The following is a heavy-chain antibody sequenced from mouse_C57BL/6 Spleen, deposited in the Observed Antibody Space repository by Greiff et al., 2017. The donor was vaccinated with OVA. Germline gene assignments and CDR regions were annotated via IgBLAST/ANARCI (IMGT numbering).Heavy chain of an antibody. Sequence: EVKLEESGGGLVQPGGSMKLSCVASGFTFSNYWMNWVRQSPEKGLEWVAQIRLKSDNYATHYAESVQGRFTISRDDSKSSVYLQMNNLRAEDTGIYYCTGERADYYGFDYWGQGTTLTVSS. J-gene: IGHJ2*01. V-gene: IGHV6-3*01. CDR1: GFTFSNYW. CDR2: IRLKSDNYAT. CDR3: TGERADYYGFDY. D-gene: IGHD1-1*01.